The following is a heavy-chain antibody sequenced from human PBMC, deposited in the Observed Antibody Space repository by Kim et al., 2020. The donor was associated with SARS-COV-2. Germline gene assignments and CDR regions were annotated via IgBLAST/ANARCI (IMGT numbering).Heavy chain of an antibody. V-gene: IGHV3-15*01. Sequence: GGSLRLSCAASGFTFSNAWMSWVRQAPGKELEWVGRIKSKTDGGTTDYAAPVKGRFTISRDDSKNTLYLQMNSLKTEDTAVYYCTRAYYYDSSGYRSVNYYYGMDVWGQGTTVTVSS. CDR2: IKSKTDGGTT. D-gene: IGHD3-22*01. CDR3: TRAYYYDSSGYRSVNYYYGMDV. CDR1: GFTFSNAW. J-gene: IGHJ6*02.